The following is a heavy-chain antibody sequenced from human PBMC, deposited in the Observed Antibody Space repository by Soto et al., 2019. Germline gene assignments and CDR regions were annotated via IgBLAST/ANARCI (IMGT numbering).Heavy chain of an antibody. CDR3: ARLRHGYSSGWYLDY. CDR1: SGSISSPNW. Sequence: SETLSLTCAVSSGSISSPNWWSWVRQPPGKGLEWIGEIYHGGTTNYNPSLKSRVTISVDKSKNQFSLKLNSMTAADTAVYFCARLRHGYSSGWYLDYWGQGTLVTVSS. D-gene: IGHD6-19*01. CDR2: IYHGGTT. J-gene: IGHJ4*02. V-gene: IGHV4-4*02.